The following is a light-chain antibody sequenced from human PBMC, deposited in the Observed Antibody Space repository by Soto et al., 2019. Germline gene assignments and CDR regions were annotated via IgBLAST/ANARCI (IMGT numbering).Light chain of an antibody. CDR2: DVT. CDR1: ISDVAGYNY. V-gene: IGLV2-11*01. J-gene: IGLJ2*01. CDR3: SSYAGNNNLV. Sequence: QSVLTQPRSVSGSPGQSVSISCTGTISDVAGYNYVSWYQHHPGKAPKLLISDVTQRPSWVPDRFSGSKSGNTASLTISELQAEDEADYYCSSYAGNNNLVFGGGTKLTVL.